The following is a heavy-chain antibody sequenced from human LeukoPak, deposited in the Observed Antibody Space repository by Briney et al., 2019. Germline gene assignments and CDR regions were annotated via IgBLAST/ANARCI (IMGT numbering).Heavy chain of an antibody. CDR3: ARGGSSAW. CDR1: GGSIRSSTYY. CDR2: INHSGST. J-gene: IGHJ4*02. D-gene: IGHD1-26*01. V-gene: IGHV4-39*07. Sequence: SETLSLTCTVSGGSIRSSTYYWGWIRQPPGKGLEWIGEINHSGSTNYNPSLKSRVTISVDTSKNQFSLKLNSVTAADTAVYYCARGGSSAWWGQGTLVTVSS.